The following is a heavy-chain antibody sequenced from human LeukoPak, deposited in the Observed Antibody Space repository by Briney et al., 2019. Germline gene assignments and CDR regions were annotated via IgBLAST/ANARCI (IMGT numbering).Heavy chain of an antibody. CDR1: GCTLTRNY. CDR2: IYPRDGST. J-gene: IGHJ4*02. CDR3: ARGRSKALDF. D-gene: IGHD5/OR15-5a*01. V-gene: IGHV1-46*01. Sequence: ASVNVSCKASGCTLTRNYRHWVRQAPGPGLEWMGMIYPRDGSTSYAQKFQGRVTVTRDTSTSTVHMELSGLRSEDTAVYYCARGRSKALDFWGQGTPVTVSS.